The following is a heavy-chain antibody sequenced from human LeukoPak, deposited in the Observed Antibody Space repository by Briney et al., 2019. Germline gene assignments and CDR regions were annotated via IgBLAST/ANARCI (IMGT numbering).Heavy chain of an antibody. V-gene: IGHV3-21*01. Sequence: PGGSLRLSCAASGFTFSSYSMNWVRQAPGKGLEWVSSISSSSSYIYYADSVKGRFTISRDNAKNSLYLQMNSLSAEDTAVYYCARDLSPLNDFWSGPNWFDPWGQGTLVTVSS. CDR1: GFTFSSYS. CDR3: ARDLSPLNDFWSGPNWFDP. CDR2: ISSSSSYI. D-gene: IGHD3-3*01. J-gene: IGHJ5*02.